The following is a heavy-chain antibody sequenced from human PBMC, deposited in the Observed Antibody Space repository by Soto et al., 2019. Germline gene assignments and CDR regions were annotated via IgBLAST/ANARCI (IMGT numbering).Heavy chain of an antibody. CDR2: ICVYNSNT. CDR1: GYSFTSYG. CDR3: AREYYCGSGNRECCMDV. Sequence: SEKVPYKASGYSFTSYGIIWVQQAPRQGLEWKGLICVYNSNTTYAQKFQSRVTMTTDTSTSTAYMELRSLRSDDTAVYYCAREYYCGSGNRECCMDVWGQGTTVTVSS. D-gene: IGHD3-10*01. J-gene: IGHJ6*02. V-gene: IGHV1-18*01.